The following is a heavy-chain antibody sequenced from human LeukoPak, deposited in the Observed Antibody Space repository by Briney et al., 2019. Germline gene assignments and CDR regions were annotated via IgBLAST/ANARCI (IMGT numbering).Heavy chain of an antibody. D-gene: IGHD6-13*01. CDR2: IYTSGST. V-gene: IGHV4-4*09. CDR3: AADFTESSSRHDFDY. J-gene: IGHJ4*02. Sequence: SETLSLTCTVSGGSISSYYWSWIRQPPGKGLEWIGYIYTSGSTNYNPSLKSRVTISVDTSTNQFSLNLSSVTAADTAVYYFAADFTESSSRHDFDYWGQGTLVTVSS. CDR1: GGSISSYY.